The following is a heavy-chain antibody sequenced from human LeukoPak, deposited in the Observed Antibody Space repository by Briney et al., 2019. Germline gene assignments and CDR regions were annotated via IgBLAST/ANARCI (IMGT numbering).Heavy chain of an antibody. CDR1: GGSFSGYY. D-gene: IGHD3-10*01. Sequence: SETLSLTCAVSGGSFSGYYWSWIRQSPGKGLEWIGEINHSGSTNYNPSLKSRVTMSLDTSKNQFSLKLSSVTAADTAVYYCARGLQTDLDYWGQGTLVTVSS. J-gene: IGHJ4*02. CDR2: INHSGST. CDR3: ARGLQTDLDY. V-gene: IGHV4-34*01.